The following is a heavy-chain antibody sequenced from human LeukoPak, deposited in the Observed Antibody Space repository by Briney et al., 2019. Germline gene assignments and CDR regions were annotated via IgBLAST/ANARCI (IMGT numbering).Heavy chain of an antibody. D-gene: IGHD4-11*01. CDR1: GYTFTIYG. J-gene: IGHJ5*02. CDR2: ISAYNGNT. V-gene: IGHV1-18*01. CDR3: ARLMTVTSFFPS. Sequence: GASVTVSLKASGYTFTIYGISWGRQAPGQGLEWMGWISAYNGNTNYSQKLQGRVTMTTDTSTSTAYMELRSLRSDDTAVYYCARLMTVTSFFPSWGQATLVTVSS.